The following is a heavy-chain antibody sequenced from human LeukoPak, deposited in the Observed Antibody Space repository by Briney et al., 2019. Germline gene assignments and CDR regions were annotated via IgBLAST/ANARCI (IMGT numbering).Heavy chain of an antibody. CDR2: IKQDGSET. V-gene: IGHV3-7*01. Sequence: GGSLRLSCAASGFTFSAYGMSWVRQSPRKGLECWANIKQDGSETYYADSVKGRFTISRDNAKNSLYLQMNSLRAEDTAVYYCARETPRRGETRDGYRWGQGTLVTVSS. J-gene: IGHJ4*02. D-gene: IGHD5-24*01. CDR1: GFTFSAYG. CDR3: ARETPRRGETRDGYR.